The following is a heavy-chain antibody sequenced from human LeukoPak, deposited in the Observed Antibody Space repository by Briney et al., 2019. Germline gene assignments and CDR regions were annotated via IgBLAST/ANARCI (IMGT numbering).Heavy chain of an antibody. CDR3: ARLEYSSSSLPPDYYGMDV. J-gene: IGHJ6*02. D-gene: IGHD6-6*01. Sequence: GESLKISCKGPGSIFTSYWIGWVRQLPGKGLEWMGIIYPGDSDTRYSPSFQGQATISADKSISTAYLQWSSLKASDTAMYYCARLEYSSSSLPPDYYGMDVWGQGTTVTVSS. V-gene: IGHV5-51*01. CDR2: IYPGDSDT. CDR1: GSIFTSYW.